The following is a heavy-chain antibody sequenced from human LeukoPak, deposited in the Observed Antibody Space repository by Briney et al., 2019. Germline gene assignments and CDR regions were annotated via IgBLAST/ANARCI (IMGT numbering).Heavy chain of an antibody. J-gene: IGHJ4*02. V-gene: IGHV3-53*01. CDR3: ARGKDDSGSLIPFDY. CDR2: IYSGGST. Sequence: PGGSLRLSCAASGFTVSSNYMSWVRQAPGKGLEWVSVIYSGGSTYYADSVKGRLTISRDNSKHTLYLQMNSLRAEYTAVYYCARGKDDSGSLIPFDYWGQGTLVTVSS. D-gene: IGHD1-26*01. CDR1: GFTVSSNY.